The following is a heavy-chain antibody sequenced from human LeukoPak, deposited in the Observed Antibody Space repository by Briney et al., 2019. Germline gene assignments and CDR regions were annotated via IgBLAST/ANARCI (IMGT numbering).Heavy chain of an antibody. CDR3: ARQLRYFDWLFGGEYYFDY. D-gene: IGHD3-9*01. Sequence: ASVKVSCKASGGTFSSYAISWVRQAPGQGLEWMGGIIPIFGTANYAQKFQGRVTITADESTSTAYMELSSLRSEDTAVYYCARQLRYFDWLFGGEYYFDYWGQGTLVTVSS. CDR1: GGTFSSYA. J-gene: IGHJ4*02. CDR2: IIPIFGTA. V-gene: IGHV1-69*13.